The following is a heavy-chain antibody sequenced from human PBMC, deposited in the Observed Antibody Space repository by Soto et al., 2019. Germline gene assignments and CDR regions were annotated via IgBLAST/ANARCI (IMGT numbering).Heavy chain of an antibody. J-gene: IGHJ6*02. D-gene: IGHD3-22*01. CDR1: GFTFSSYG. CDR2: ISYDGSNK. V-gene: IGHV3-30*18. CDR3: AKDRRGYYDSFEYYYGMDV. Sequence: QVQLVESGGGVVQPGRSLRLSCAASGFTFSSYGMHWVRQAPGKGLEWVAVISYDGSNKYYADSVKGRFTISRDNSKNTLYLHMNSLRAEDTAVYYCAKDRRGYYDSFEYYYGMDVWGQGTTVTVSS.